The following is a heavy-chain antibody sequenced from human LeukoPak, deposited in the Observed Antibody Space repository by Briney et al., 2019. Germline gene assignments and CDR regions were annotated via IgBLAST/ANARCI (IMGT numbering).Heavy chain of an antibody. J-gene: IGHJ4*02. CDR3: ARRATSVRGIPLFDY. Sequence: GESLKISCKGSGYRCTSYWIDWVRQMPGKGLEWMGRIDPSDTYTNYSPSFQGHVTISADNSISTAYLQWSGLKASDTAMFYCARRATSVRGIPLFDYWGQGTLVTVSS. V-gene: IGHV5-10-1*01. CDR1: GYRCTSYW. CDR2: IDPSDTYT. D-gene: IGHD3-10*01.